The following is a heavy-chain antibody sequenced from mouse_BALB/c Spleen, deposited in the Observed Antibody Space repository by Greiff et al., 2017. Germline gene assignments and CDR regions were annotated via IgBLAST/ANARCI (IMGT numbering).Heavy chain of an antibody. CDR3: ARRVGWYFDV. Sequence: VKLQESGAELVRPGSSVKISCKASGYAFSSYWMNWVKQRPGQGLEWIGQIYPGDGDTNYNGKFKGKATLTADKSSSTAYMQLSSLTSEDSAVYFCARRVGWYFDVWGAGTTVTVSS. V-gene: IGHV1-80*01. CDR2: IYPGDGDT. J-gene: IGHJ1*01. CDR1: GYAFSSYW.